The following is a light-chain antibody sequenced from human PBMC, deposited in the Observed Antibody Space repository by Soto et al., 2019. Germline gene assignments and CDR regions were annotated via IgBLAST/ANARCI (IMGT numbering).Light chain of an antibody. CDR3: QQYGSSPIT. V-gene: IGKV3-20*01. J-gene: IGKJ5*01. CDR1: QSISSGY. Sequence: EVVLTQSPGTLSLSPGESATLSCRASQSISSGYLAWYQQKPGQAPRLLIYGATSRATGIPDRFSGSGSGTDFTLTISRLEPEDFAVYYRQQYGSSPITFGQGTRLEIK. CDR2: GAT.